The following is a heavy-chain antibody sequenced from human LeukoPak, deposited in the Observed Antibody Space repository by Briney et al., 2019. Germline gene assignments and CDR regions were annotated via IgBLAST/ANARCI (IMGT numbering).Heavy chain of an antibody. Sequence: SVKVSCKASGGTFSSYAISWVRQAPGQGLEWMGGNIPIFGTANYAQKFQGRVTITADESTSTAYMELSSLRSEDTAVYYCARVGIVGASGPFFDYWGQGTLVTVSS. D-gene: IGHD1-26*01. J-gene: IGHJ4*02. V-gene: IGHV1-69*13. CDR2: NIPIFGTA. CDR3: ARVGIVGASGPFFDY. CDR1: GGTFSSYA.